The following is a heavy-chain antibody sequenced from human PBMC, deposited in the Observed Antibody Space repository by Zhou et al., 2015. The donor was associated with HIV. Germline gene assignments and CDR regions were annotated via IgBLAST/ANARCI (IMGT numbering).Heavy chain of an antibody. J-gene: IGHJ6*02. D-gene: IGHD3-10*01. CDR2: IIPFFGSA. CDR1: GGTFRRHA. Sequence: QVQWVQSGAEMKKPGSSVKVSCKASGGTFRRHAISWVRQAPGQGLEWMGGIIPFFGSATYAQKFLGRVTITADESTSTAYMELSSLRSEDTAVYYCARDTGYYGSGSYRYGMDVWGQGTTVTVSS. V-gene: IGHV1-69*01. CDR3: ARDTGYYGSGSYRYGMDV.